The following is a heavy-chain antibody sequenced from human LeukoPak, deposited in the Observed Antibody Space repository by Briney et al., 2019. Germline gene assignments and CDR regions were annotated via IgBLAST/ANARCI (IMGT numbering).Heavy chain of an antibody. V-gene: IGHV3-9*01. CDR1: GFTFDDYA. Sequence: GGSLRLSCAASGFTFDDYAMHWVRQAPGEGLEWVSGISWNSGSIGYADSVKGRFTISRDNAKNSLYLQMNSLRAEDTALYYCAKDPFSHYYDSSGYSSYFDYWGQGTLVTVSS. J-gene: IGHJ4*02. CDR3: AKDPFSHYYDSSGYSSYFDY. CDR2: ISWNSGSI. D-gene: IGHD3-22*01.